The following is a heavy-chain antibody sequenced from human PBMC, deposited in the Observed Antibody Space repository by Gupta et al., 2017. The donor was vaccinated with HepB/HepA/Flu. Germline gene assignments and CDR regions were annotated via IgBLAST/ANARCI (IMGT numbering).Heavy chain of an antibody. J-gene: IGHJ4*02. V-gene: IGHV1-2*02. CDR2: INPNNGVT. D-gene: IGHD1-1*01. CDR1: GYTFTGYS. CDR3: ARGNATRNDFADQLGNY. Sequence: QVHLVQSGAEVKQPGASVKVSCEASGYTFTGYSIHWVRPAPGQGLEWMAWINPNNGVTKYAQKFQGRVTVTRDSSISTVYMELNSLKYEDTAKYYCARGNATRNDFADQLGNYWGQGTLVTVSS.